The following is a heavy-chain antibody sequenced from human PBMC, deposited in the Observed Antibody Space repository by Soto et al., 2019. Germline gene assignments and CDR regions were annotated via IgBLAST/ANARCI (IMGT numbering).Heavy chain of an antibody. CDR3: AKDGRGGYNPGGY. Sequence: GGSLRLSCAASGFTFSSYGMHWVRQAPGKGLEWVAVISYDGSNKYYADSVKGRFTISRDNSKNTLYLQMNSLRAEDTAVYYCAKDGRGGYNPGGYWGQGTLVTVSS. D-gene: IGHD5-12*01. CDR1: GFTFSSYG. CDR2: ISYDGSNK. J-gene: IGHJ4*02. V-gene: IGHV3-30*18.